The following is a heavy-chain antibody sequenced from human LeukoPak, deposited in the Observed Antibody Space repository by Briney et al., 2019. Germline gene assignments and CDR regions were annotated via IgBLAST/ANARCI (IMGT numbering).Heavy chain of an antibody. CDR2: IYYSGST. V-gene: IGHV4-59*01. J-gene: IGHJ4*02. CDR1: GGXISSYY. CDR3: ARFTKFTSGWYTDY. Sequence: PSETLSLTCTVSGGXISSYYCSWIRQPPGMGLEWIGYIYYSGSTNYNPSLKSRVTISVDTSKNQFSLTLSSVTAADTAMYYCARFTKFTSGWYTDYWGQGTLVTVSS. D-gene: IGHD6-13*01.